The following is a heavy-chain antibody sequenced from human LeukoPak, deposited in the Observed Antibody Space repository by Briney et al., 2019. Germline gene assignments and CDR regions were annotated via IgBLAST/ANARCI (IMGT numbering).Heavy chain of an antibody. J-gene: IGHJ2*01. CDR3: ARGIHDYGDWYFDL. Sequence: PGGSLRLSCAASGFTFSSYAMHWVRQAPGKGLEWVAVISYGGSDEYFAGSVKGRFTISRDNSKNTLFLQMNSLRAEDTAVYYCARGIHDYGDWYFDLWGRGTLVTVSS. V-gene: IGHV3-30-3*01. D-gene: IGHD4-17*01. CDR2: ISYGGSDE. CDR1: GFTFSSYA.